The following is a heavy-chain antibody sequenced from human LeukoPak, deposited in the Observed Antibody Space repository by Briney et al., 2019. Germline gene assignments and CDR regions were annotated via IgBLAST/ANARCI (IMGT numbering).Heavy chain of an antibody. J-gene: IGHJ4*02. CDR2: ISSLSTSI. CDR3: GRDKED. Sequence: KSGGSLKLSCAASGFTFSGYYMSWIRQAPGKGLEWVSYISSLSTSIYYTDSVKGRFTISRDNAKNSLYLQMNNLRAEDTAVYYCGRDKEDWGQGTLVTVSS. V-gene: IGHV3-11*04. CDR1: GFTFSGYY.